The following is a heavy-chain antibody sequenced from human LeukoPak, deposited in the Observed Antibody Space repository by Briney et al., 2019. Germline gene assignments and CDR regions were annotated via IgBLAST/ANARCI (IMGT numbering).Heavy chain of an antibody. D-gene: IGHD3-10*01. Sequence: GGSLRLSCAASGFTFSSYWMHWVRQAPGKGLVWVSRINSDGSSTSYADSVKGRFTISRDSSKNTLYLQMNSLRAEDTAVYYCAKDLVRGAGIDYWGQGTLVTVSS. V-gene: IGHV3-74*01. CDR1: GFTFSSYW. J-gene: IGHJ4*02. CDR2: INSDGSST. CDR3: AKDLVRGAGIDY.